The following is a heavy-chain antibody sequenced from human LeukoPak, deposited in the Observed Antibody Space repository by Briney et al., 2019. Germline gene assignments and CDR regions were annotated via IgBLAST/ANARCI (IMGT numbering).Heavy chain of an antibody. CDR2: ISWNSGSI. V-gene: IGHV3-9*01. CDR1: GFTFDDYA. Sequence: GGSLRLSCAASGFTFDDYAMHWVRHAPGKGLEWGSGISWNSGSIGYADSVKGRFTISRDNAKNSLYLQMNSLRAEDTALYYCAKDNASDGYYYYGMDVWGQGTTVTVSS. J-gene: IGHJ6*02. D-gene: IGHD2-8*01. CDR3: AKDNASDGYYYYGMDV.